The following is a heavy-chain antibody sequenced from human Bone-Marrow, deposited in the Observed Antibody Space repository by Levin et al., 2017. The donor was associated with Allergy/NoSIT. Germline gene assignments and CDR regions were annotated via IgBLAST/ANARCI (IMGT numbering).Heavy chain of an antibody. CDR1: GGTFSSYA. CDR2: IIPILDTT. CDR3: ARGTAAGTFEYFQD. D-gene: IGHD6-13*01. J-gene: IGHJ1*01. Sequence: ASVKVSCKASGGTFSSYATSWVRQAPGQGLEWMGGIIPILDTTNYAQKFQGRVTITADKSTSTAYMQLSSLRSDDTAVYFCARGTAAGTFEYFQDWGQGTLVTVSS. V-gene: IGHV1-69*06.